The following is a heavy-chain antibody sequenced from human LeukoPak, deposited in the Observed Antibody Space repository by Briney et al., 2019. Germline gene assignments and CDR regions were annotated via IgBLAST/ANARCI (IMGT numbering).Heavy chain of an antibody. CDR3: ARGSHGEHDS. CDR1: GFSFNIYA. Sequence: PGDSLRLSCAASGFSFNIYAMSWVRQAPGKGLEWVAAIDRSGGSTFYADSVKGRFTISKDNSKTTLYLQINSLRVDDTAIYYCARGSHGEHDSWGQGTLVTVSS. D-gene: IGHD4-17*01. CDR2: IDRSGGST. J-gene: IGHJ5*01. V-gene: IGHV3-23*01.